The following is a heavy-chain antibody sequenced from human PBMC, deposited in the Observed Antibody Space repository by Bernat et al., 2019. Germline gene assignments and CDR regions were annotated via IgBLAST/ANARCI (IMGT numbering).Heavy chain of an antibody. CDR3: ARDPSSGYFSAWGMDV. V-gene: IGHV4-34*01. CDR2: INHSGST. Sequence: QVQLQQWGAGLLKPSATLSLTCAVYGGSFSGYYWSWIRQPPGKGLEWIGEINHSGSTNYNPSLKGRVTISVDTSKNQFSLKLRSVTAADTAVYYCARDPSSGYFSAWGMDVWGQGTTVTVSS. CDR1: GGSFSGYY. D-gene: IGHD3-22*01. J-gene: IGHJ6*02.